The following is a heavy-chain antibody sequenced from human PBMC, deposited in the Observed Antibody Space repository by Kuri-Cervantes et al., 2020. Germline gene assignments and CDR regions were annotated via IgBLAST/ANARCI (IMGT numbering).Heavy chain of an antibody. CDR2: INPNSGGT. J-gene: IGHJ4*02. V-gene: IGHV1-2*02. CDR3: ARTHNRGSYYPILGY. CDR1: GYTFTGYY. D-gene: IGHD1-26*01. Sequence: ASVKVSCKASGYTFTGYYMHWVRQAPGQGLEWMGWINPNSGGTNYAQKFQGRVTMTRDTSIRTAYMELSRLRSDDTAVYYCARTHNRGSYYPILGYWGQGTLVTVSS.